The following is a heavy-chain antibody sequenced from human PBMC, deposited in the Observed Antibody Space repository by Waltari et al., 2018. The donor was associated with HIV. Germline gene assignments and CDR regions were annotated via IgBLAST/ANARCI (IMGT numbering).Heavy chain of an antibody. CDR3: AKDRAIGTLDH. Sequence: VRLVESGGGVVQPGKSLRLSCSASGFNFKEFDMHWVRQAPGEGREWLALIWSDGSFQYYTDSVKGRFTISRDNFDNTLYLQMNSLRPEDTAIYYCAKDRAIGTLDHWGQGTLVTVSS. D-gene: IGHD1-26*01. J-gene: IGHJ4*02. CDR1: GFNFKEFD. V-gene: IGHV3-33*06. CDR2: IWSDGSFQ.